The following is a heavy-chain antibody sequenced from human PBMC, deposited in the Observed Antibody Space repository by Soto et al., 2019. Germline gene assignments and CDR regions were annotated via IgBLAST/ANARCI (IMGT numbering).Heavy chain of an antibody. Sequence: QVQLQQWGAGLLKASETLSLTCAVVGDSLRGQSWNWIRQSPGKGLEWIVQVDQSGGTNYNPSLNSRAIISDNTSKNQFSLTLTSVTAADTAVYYCAREDSYGWSGESLDVWGQGTTVTVSS. CDR2: VDQSGGT. CDR3: AREDSYGWSGESLDV. CDR1: GDSLRGQS. D-gene: IGHD6-19*01. V-gene: IGHV4-34*01. J-gene: IGHJ6*02.